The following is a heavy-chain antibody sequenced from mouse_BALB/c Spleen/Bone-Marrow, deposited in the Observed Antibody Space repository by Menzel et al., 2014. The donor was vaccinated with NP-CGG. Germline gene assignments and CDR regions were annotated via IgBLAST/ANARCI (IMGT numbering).Heavy chain of an antibody. Sequence: QVQLQQSGAELAKPGASLKLSCKASGYTFTNYWIHWVKQRPGQGLEWIGEINPSNGRTNYNEKFKTKATLTVDKSSSTAYMQLSSLTSEDSAVNYCAARLSHLAMDYWGQGTPVTVSS. J-gene: IGHJ4*01. CDR1: GYTFTNYW. V-gene: IGHV1S81*02. D-gene: IGHD2-2*01. CDR2: INPSNGRT. CDR3: AARLSHLAMDY.